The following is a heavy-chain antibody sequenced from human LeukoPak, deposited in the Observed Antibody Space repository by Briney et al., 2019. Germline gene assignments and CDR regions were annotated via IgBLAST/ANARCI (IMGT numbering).Heavy chain of an antibody. J-gene: IGHJ4*02. CDR3: ARRYFDY. CDR1: GFTFSEYT. Sequence: GRSLRLSCVVSGFTFSEYTMHWVRQAPGKGLEWVANIKQDGSEKYYVDSVKGRFTISRDNAKNSLYLQMNSLRAEDTAVYYCARRYFDYWGQGTLVTVSS. CDR2: IKQDGSEK. V-gene: IGHV3-7*03.